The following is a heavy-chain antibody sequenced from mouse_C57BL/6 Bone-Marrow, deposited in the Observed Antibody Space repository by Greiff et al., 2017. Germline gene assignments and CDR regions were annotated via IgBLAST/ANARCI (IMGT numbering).Heavy chain of an antibody. CDR3: SSFDGNYFDF. CDR1: GFNIKDDY. D-gene: IGHD2-3*01. CDR2: IDPEIGDT. V-gene: IGHV14-4*01. Sequence: VQLQQSGAELVRPGASVKLSCTASGFNIKDDYIHWVKQRPEQGLEWIGWIDPEIGDTEYASKFQGKATITSDTSSNTADLQLSSLTEEDTAVYYCSSFDGNYFDFWGQGTPLTVAS. J-gene: IGHJ2*01.